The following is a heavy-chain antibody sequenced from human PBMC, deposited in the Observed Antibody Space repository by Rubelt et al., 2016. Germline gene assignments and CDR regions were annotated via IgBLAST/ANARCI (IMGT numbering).Heavy chain of an antibody. D-gene: IGHD2-15*01. V-gene: IGHV3-33*01. CDR1: GFTFSSYG. Sequence: QVQLVESGGGVVQPGRSLRLSCAASGFTFSSYGMHWVRQAPGKGLEWVAVIWYDGSNKYYADSVKGLFTISRDNSKNTLYLQMNSLRAEDTAVYYCARGYCSGGSCLFDYWGQGTLVTVSS. J-gene: IGHJ4*02. CDR3: ARGYCSGGSCLFDY. CDR2: IWYDGSNK.